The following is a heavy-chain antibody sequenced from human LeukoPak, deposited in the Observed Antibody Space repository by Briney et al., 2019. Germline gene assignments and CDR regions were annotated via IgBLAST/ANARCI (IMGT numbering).Heavy chain of an antibody. CDR1: GFTFSSYA. Sequence: QTGGSLRLSCAASGFTFSSYAMSWVRQAPGKGLEWVSAISGSGGSTYYADSVKGRFTISRDNSKNTLYLQMNSLRAEDTAVYYCAKDLDILTGYSYFDYWGQGTLVTVSS. D-gene: IGHD3-9*01. CDR2: ISGSGGST. CDR3: AKDLDILTGYSYFDY. V-gene: IGHV3-23*01. J-gene: IGHJ4*02.